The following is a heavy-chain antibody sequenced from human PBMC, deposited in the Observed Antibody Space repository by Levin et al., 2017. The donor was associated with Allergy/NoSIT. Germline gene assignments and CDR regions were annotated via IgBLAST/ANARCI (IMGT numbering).Heavy chain of an antibody. CDR1: GGSFSGYY. D-gene: IGHD5-12*01. Sequence: SETLSLTCAVYGGSFSGYYWSWIRQPPGKGLEWIGEINHSGSTNYNPSLKSRVTISVDTSKNQFSLKLSSVTAADTAVYYCARGGGYSGYAFRNYYYYGMDVWGQGTTVTVSS. J-gene: IGHJ6*02. CDR3: ARGGGYSGYAFRNYYYYGMDV. CDR2: INHSGST. V-gene: IGHV4-34*01.